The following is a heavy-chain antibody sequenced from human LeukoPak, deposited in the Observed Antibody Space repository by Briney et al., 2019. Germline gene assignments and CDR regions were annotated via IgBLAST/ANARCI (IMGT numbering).Heavy chain of an antibody. D-gene: IGHD6-13*01. Sequence: SETLSLTCTVSGGSISSHYWSRIRQPPGKGLEWIGYIYYSGSTNYNPSLKSRVTISVDTSKNQFSLKLSSVTAADTAVYYCAGGQQLFDYWGQGTLVTVSS. V-gene: IGHV4-59*11. CDR3: AGGQQLFDY. CDR2: IYYSGST. CDR1: GGSISSHY. J-gene: IGHJ4*02.